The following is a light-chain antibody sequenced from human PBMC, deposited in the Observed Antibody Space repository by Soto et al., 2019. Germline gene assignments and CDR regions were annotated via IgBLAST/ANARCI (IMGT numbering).Light chain of an antibody. V-gene: IGLV2-14*01. CDR3: SSYTTTSTAV. CDR1: SSDVGAFYY. Sequence: QSVLTQPASVSVSPGQSITMSCTGTSSDVGAFYYVSWYQQHPGKAPKLMISEVSSRPSGVSYRFSGSKSGNTASLTISGLQAEDEADYYCSSYTTTSTAVFGTGTKVTVL. CDR2: EVS. J-gene: IGLJ1*01.